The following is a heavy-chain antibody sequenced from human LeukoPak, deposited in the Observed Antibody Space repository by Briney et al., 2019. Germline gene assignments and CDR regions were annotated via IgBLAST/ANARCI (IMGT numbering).Heavy chain of an antibody. V-gene: IGHV4-59*01. J-gene: IGHJ4*02. CDR3: VRVVALGAAGYYFDY. CDR2: IYYSGST. Sequence: KSSETLSLICTASGGSISSYYWSWLRQPPGKGLEWIGYIYYSGSTNYNPSLKSRVTISVDTSKNQFSLKLSSVTAADTAVYYCVRVVALGAAGYYFDYWGQGSLVTVSS. CDR1: GGSISSYY. D-gene: IGHD6-13*01.